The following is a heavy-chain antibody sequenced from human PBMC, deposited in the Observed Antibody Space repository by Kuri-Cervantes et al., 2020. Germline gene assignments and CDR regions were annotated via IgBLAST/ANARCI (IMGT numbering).Heavy chain of an antibody. CDR3: AKDLAGSGWSFVDV. D-gene: IGHD6-19*01. V-gene: IGHV3-64*02. J-gene: IGHJ6*04. CDR1: GFTFSSYA. CDR2: ISSNGGST. Sequence: GGSLRLSCAASGFTFSSYAMHWVRQAPGKGLEYVSAISSNGGSTYYADSVKGRFSISRDNTKNTLYLQMNSLRAEDTAVYYCAKDLAGSGWSFVDVWGKGTTVTVSS.